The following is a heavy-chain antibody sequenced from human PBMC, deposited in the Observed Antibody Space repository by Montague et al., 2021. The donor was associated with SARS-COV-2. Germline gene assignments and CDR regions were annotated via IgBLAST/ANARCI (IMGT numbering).Heavy chain of an antibody. CDR1: GDSISSSSNY. D-gene: IGHD3-22*01. J-gene: IGHJ3*02. CDR3: ARPKHDNSPDRAFDI. CDR2: INYGETT. V-gene: IGHV4-39*01. Sequence: SETLSLTCTVSGDSISSSSNYWGWIRQSPGKGLEWIGSINYGETTYYNPSLKSRLTISVDTSKNQFSLRLMSVTAADSAVYYCARPKHDNSPDRAFDIWGQGTKVTVSS.